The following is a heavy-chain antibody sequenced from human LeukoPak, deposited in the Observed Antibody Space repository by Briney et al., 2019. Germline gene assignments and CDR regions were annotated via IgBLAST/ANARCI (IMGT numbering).Heavy chain of an antibody. J-gene: IGHJ4*02. CDR2: IYHSGST. CDR1: GGSISSSNW. Sequence: PSETLSLTCAVSGGSISSSNWWSWVRQPPGKGLEWIGEIYHSGSTNYNPSLKSRVTISVDKSKNQFSLKLSSVTAADTAVYYCASREGGGTVNVGIPSYYYGSGSLVYWGQGTLVTVSS. CDR3: ASREGGGTVNVGIPSYYYGSGSLVY. V-gene: IGHV4-4*02. D-gene: IGHD3-10*01.